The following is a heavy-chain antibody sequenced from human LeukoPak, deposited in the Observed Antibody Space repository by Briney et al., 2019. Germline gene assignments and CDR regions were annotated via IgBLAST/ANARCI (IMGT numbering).Heavy chain of an antibody. CDR1: GGSISSYY. CDR3: ARRIGYYDSSGPNWFDP. D-gene: IGHD3-22*01. CDR2: IYTSGST. Sequence: SETLSLTCTVSGGSISSYYWSWIRQPPGKGLEWIGYIYTSGSTNYNPSLKSRVTISVDTSKNQFSLKLSSVTAADTAVYYCARRIGYYDSSGPNWFDPWGQGTLVTASS. V-gene: IGHV4-4*09. J-gene: IGHJ5*02.